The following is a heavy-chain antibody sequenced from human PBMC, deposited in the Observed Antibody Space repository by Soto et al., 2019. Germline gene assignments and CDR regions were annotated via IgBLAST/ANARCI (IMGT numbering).Heavy chain of an antibody. V-gene: IGHV3-66*01. CDR2: IYKDFT. D-gene: IGHD2-15*01. J-gene: IGHJ3*02. Sequence: EVQLVESGGGLVQPGGSLRLSCVASGFTVTDIYMNWVRQAPGKGLEWVSVIYKDFTDYADFVRGRFSVSTDTSKNALYLQLDNLRAEDTAVYYCAREPRYCSGGSCSIMGDAFDIWGPGAMVTVSS. CDR3: AREPRYCSGGSCSIMGDAFDI. CDR1: GFTVTDIY.